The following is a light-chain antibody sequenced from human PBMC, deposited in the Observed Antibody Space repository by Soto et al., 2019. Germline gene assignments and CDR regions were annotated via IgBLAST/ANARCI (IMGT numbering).Light chain of an antibody. J-gene: IGKJ5*01. Sequence: EIVLTQSPGTLSLSPGERATLSCRASQSVRSTYLAWYQQKPGQAPRLLIHGASSRATGIPDRFSGSGSGTDFTLTISRLEPEDIAVYYCQQYGSSLSITFGQGTRLEIK. CDR2: GAS. CDR1: QSVRSTY. V-gene: IGKV3-20*01. CDR3: QQYGSSLSIT.